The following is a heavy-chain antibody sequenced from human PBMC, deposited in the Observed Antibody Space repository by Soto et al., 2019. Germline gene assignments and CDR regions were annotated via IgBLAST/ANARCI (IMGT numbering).Heavy chain of an antibody. J-gene: IGHJ4*02. Sequence: GGSVKISCAVSGFTFSDHAMTWVRQAPGKGLEWVSTTSNNGDRTFYADSVKGRFTVSTDRTNNTLYLQMNSLRAEDTAIYYCAKKVNSGPGSQYFDYWGQGTLVTVSS. D-gene: IGHD3-10*01. CDR1: GFTFSDHA. CDR2: TSNNGDRT. V-gene: IGHV3-23*01. CDR3: AKKVNSGPGSQYFDY.